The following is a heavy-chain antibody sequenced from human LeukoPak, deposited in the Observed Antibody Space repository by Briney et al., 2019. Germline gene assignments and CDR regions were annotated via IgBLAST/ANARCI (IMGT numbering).Heavy chain of an antibody. J-gene: IGHJ4*02. CDR1: GGSFSGYY. Sequence: SETLSLTCAVYGGSFSGYYWSWFRQPPGKGLEWIGEINHSGSTNYNPSLKSRVTISVDTSKNQFSLKLSSVTDADTAVYYCARGTVRYPFSYWGQGTLVTVSS. V-gene: IGHV4-34*01. CDR3: ARGTVRYPFSY. CDR2: INHSGST. D-gene: IGHD3-9*01.